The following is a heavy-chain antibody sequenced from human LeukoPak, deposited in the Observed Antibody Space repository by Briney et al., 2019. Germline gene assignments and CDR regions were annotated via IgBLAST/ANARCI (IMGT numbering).Heavy chain of an antibody. J-gene: IGHJ5*02. CDR3: ARGHSSSSNWFDP. V-gene: IGHV3-21*01. D-gene: IGHD6-6*01. Sequence: GGPLRLSCTGSGFSFSSYSFNWVRQAPGKGLEWVSSISSTSSYIYYADSVKGRFTISRDNAKNSLFLQMNSLRAEDTAVYYCARGHSSSSNWFDPWGQGTLVTVSS. CDR1: GFSFSSYS. CDR2: ISSTSSYI.